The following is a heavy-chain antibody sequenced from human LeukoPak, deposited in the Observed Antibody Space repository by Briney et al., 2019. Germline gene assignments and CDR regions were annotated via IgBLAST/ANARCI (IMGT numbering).Heavy chain of an antibody. CDR3: ARGLGRGSYFPFFDY. CDR1: GFTFSSYE. CDR2: ISSSGSTI. D-gene: IGHD1-26*01. Sequence: PGGSLRLSCAASGFTFSSYEMNWVRQAPGKGLEWVSYISSSGSTIYYADSVKGRFTISRDNAKNSLYLQMNSLRAEDTAVYYCARGLGRGSYFPFFDYWGQGTLVTVSS. J-gene: IGHJ4*02. V-gene: IGHV3-48*03.